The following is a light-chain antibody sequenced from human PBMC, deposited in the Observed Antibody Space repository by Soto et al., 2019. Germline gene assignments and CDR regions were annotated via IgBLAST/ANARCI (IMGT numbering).Light chain of an antibody. Sequence: QSVLTQPPSVSAAPGQTVTISCSGSSSSVGHESVSWYQSLPGTAPKLLIYDNYKRPSGIPGRFSGSQSGTSATLGITGLQTGDEADYYCGTWDTTLNVWVFGGGTKLTVL. J-gene: IGLJ3*02. CDR3: GTWDTTLNVWV. V-gene: IGLV1-51*01. CDR2: DNY. CDR1: SSSVGHES.